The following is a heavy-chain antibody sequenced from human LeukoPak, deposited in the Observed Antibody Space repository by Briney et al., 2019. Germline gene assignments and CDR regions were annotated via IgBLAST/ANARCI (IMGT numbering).Heavy chain of an antibody. D-gene: IGHD3-22*01. CDR1: GGSISSYY. CDR3: ARDATTIGGYYYGMDV. V-gene: IGHV4-59*01. Sequence: SETLSLTCTVSGGSISSYYWSWIRQPPGKGLEWIGYIYYSGSTNYNPSLKSRVTISVDTSKNQFSLKLSSVTAADTAVYYCARDATTIGGYYYGMDVWGQGTTVTVSS. CDR2: IYYSGST. J-gene: IGHJ6*02.